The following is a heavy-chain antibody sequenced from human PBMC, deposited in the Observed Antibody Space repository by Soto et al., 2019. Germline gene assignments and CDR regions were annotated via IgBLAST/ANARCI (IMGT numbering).Heavy chain of an antibody. CDR3: ANSFSGSYRPDY. Sequence: AGSMTLSSAASRFTFTNYVVSWVRQATGKGLDWVSGISGSGETTYYADSVKGRFTISRDNSKKTLYLQMNSLRVECTAVYFCANSFSGSYRPDYWGQGNLVTVSS. CDR2: ISGSGETT. V-gene: IGHV3-23*01. CDR1: RFTFTNYV. J-gene: IGHJ4*02. D-gene: IGHD3-10*01.